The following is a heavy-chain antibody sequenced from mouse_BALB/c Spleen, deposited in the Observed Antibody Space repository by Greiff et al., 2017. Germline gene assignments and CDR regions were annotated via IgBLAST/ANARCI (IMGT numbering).Heavy chain of an antibody. CDR2: IRNKANGYTT. J-gene: IGHJ2*01. CDR3: ARDNWGYYFDY. Sequence: EVKLVESGGGLVQPGGSLRLSCATSGFTFTDYYMSWVRQPPGKALEWLGFIRNKANGYTTEYSASVKGRFTISRDNSQSILYLQMNTLRAEDSATYYCARDNWGYYFDYWGQGTTLTVSS. D-gene: IGHD4-1*01. V-gene: IGHV7-3*02. CDR1: GFTFTDYY.